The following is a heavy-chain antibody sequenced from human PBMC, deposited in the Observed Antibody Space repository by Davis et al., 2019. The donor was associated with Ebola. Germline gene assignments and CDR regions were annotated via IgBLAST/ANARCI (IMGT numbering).Heavy chain of an antibody. CDR1: GYTFTTYA. CDR3: AGLPDI. V-gene: IGHV7-4-1*02. J-gene: IGHJ3*02. CDR2: VNTNTGNP. Sequence: ASVTVSCTASGYTFTTYAMNWVRQAPGQGLELMGWVNTNTGNPTYAKGFTGRFVFSVDTSVSTAVVQISSLKAEDPAVYFCAGLPDIWGQGTMVTVSS.